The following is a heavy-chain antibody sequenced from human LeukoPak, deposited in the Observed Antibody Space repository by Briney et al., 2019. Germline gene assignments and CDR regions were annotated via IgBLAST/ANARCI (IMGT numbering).Heavy chain of an antibody. J-gene: IGHJ4*02. Sequence: PGGSLRLSCAASGFTFSDNEINWVRQAPGKGLEWVSYISSSSSTIYYADSVKGRFTISRDNAKNSLYLQMNSLRDEDTAVYYCARDFGGYSSSWDDYWGQGTLVTVSS. D-gene: IGHD6-13*01. V-gene: IGHV3-48*02. CDR2: ISSSSSTI. CDR1: GFTFSDNE. CDR3: ARDFGGYSSSWDDY.